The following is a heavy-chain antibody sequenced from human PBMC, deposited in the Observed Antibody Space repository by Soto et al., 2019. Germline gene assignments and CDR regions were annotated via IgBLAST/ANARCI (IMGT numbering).Heavy chain of an antibody. CDR3: AGQYSSSSVEF. CDR2: ISSGAITI. V-gene: IGHV3-11*01. CDR1: GFTFSDYY. J-gene: IGHJ4*02. D-gene: IGHD6-6*01. Sequence: GGALRLSCAASGFTFSDYYMNWIRQAPGKGLEWVSYISSGAITIYYADSVKGRFTISRDNAKNSLYLQMNSLRAEDTAVYYCAGQYSSSSVEFWGQGTLVTVSS.